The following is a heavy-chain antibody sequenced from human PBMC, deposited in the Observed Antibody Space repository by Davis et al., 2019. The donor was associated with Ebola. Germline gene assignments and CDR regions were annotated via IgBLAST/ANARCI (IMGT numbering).Heavy chain of an antibody. V-gene: IGHV5-51*01. CDR1: GYSFTNYW. Sequence: GESLKISCKGSGYSFTNYWIGRVRQMPGKGLEWMGIIYPGDSDTRYSPSFQGQVTISVDKSINTAFLQWSSLKASDTAMYYCARGPRSYFRAGGDDYWGQGTLVTVSS. D-gene: IGHD3-10*01. CDR3: ARGPRSYFRAGGDDY. CDR2: IYPGDSDT. J-gene: IGHJ4*02.